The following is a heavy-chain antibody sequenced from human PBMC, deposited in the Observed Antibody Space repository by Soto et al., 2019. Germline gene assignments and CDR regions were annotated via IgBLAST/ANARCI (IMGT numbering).Heavy chain of an antibody. CDR2: INHYGST. Sequence: QVQLQQWGAGLLKPSETLSLTCAVYGGSFSSYYWSWIRQPPGKGLEWIGQINHYGSTDYNPSLKSRVTISVDTSKNHFSRRLSSVTAADTAMYYCATHCSSTSCYYTFDPWGQGTLVTVSS. CDR3: ATHCSSTSCYYTFDP. CDR1: GGSFSSYY. V-gene: IGHV4-34*01. J-gene: IGHJ5*02. D-gene: IGHD2-2*01.